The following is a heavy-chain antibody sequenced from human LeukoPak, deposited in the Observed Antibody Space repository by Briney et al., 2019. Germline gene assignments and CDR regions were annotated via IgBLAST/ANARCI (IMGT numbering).Heavy chain of an antibody. CDR1: GYTFTSYG. J-gene: IGHJ4*02. CDR3: EREWGSYSTSAGNFDY. Sequence: EASVKVSCKASGYTFTSYGITWVRQAPGQGLEWMGWISAYNGNTYYAQKLQGRVTMTTDTSTSTAYMELRSLRSDDTAVYYCEREWGSYSTSAGNFDYWGQGTLVTVSS. D-gene: IGHD1-26*01. V-gene: IGHV1-18*01. CDR2: ISAYNGNT.